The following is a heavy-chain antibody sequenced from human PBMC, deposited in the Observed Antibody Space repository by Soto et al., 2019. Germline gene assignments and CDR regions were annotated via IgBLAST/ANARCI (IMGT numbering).Heavy chain of an antibody. CDR3: ARAPGYYGSGSQKTWYYYYMDV. J-gene: IGHJ6*03. Sequence: GGSLRLSCAASGFTFGNFAMHWVRQAPGKGLDWVSGISWNTGTIDYADSVKGRFTISRDNAERSLYLQMNNLRAEDTAVYYCARAPGYYGSGSQKTWYYYYMDVWGKGTTVTVSS. D-gene: IGHD3-10*01. CDR1: GFTFGNFA. CDR2: ISWNTGTI. V-gene: IGHV3-9*01.